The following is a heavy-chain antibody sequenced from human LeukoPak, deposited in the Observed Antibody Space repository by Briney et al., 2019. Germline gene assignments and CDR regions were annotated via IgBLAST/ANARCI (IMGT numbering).Heavy chain of an antibody. CDR3: ARGITVATGNWFDP. Sequence: SETLSLTCTVSGGSISSGDYYWSWIRQPPGRGLEWIGYIYYRGSTCYYPSLKSRVTISVDTSKNQFSLKLSSVTAADTAVYYCARGITVATGNWFDPWGQGTLVTVSP. CDR2: IYYRGST. CDR1: GGSISSGDYY. V-gene: IGHV4-30-4*01. J-gene: IGHJ5*02. D-gene: IGHD4-23*01.